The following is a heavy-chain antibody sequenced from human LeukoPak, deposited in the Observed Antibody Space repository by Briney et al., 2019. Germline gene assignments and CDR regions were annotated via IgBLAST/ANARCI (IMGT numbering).Heavy chain of an antibody. CDR3: AKENFMSSVTSFDY. CDR1: GFTFSSYW. D-gene: IGHD4-11*01. J-gene: IGHJ4*02. Sequence: GGSLRLSCAASGFTFSSYWMHWVRQAPGKGLVWVSRINNDGSSTSYADSVKGRFTISRDNSKNTLSLQMSSLRAEDTAVYYCAKENFMSSVTSFDYWGQGTLVTVSS. CDR2: INNDGSST. V-gene: IGHV3-74*01.